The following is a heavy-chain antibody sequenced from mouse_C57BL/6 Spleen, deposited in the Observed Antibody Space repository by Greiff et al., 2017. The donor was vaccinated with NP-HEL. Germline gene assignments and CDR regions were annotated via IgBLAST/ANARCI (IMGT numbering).Heavy chain of an antibody. CDR3: ARDRGYGKDYAMDY. CDR1: GFTFSSYA. D-gene: IGHD1-1*01. CDR2: ISDGGSYT. V-gene: IGHV5-4*01. J-gene: IGHJ4*01. Sequence: EVQGVESGGGLVKPGGSLKLSCAASGFTFSSYAMSWVRQTPEKRLEWVATISDGGSYTYYPDNVKGRFTISRDNAKNNLYLQMSHLKSEDTAMYYCARDRGYGKDYAMDYWGQGTSVTVSS.